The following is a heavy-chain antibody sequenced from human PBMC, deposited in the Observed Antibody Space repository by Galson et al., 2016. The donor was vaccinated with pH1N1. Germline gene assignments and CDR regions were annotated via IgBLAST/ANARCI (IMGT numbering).Heavy chain of an antibody. CDR3: ARESDGYNYGNFDY. D-gene: IGHD5-24*01. V-gene: IGHV3-48*01. CDR2: IGRRGDII. CDR1: GFTFSSSG. Sequence: SLRLSCAASGFTFSSSGMNWVRQAPGKGLEWVAFIGRRGDIIYYGDSVRGRFTISGDNAGNSLFLQMNSLRVEDTAVYYCARESDGYNYGNFDYWGQGTLVTVSS. J-gene: IGHJ4*02.